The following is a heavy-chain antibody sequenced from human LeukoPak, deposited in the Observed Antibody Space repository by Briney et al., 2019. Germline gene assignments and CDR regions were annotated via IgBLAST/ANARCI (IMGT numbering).Heavy chain of an antibody. J-gene: IGHJ4*02. CDR3: AKRGVVIRVILVGFHKEAYYFDS. D-gene: IGHD3-22*01. V-gene: IGHV3-23*01. Sequence: GGSLRLSRAVSGITLSNYGMSWVRQAPGKGLEWVAGMSDSGGRTNYADSVKGRFTISRDNPKNTLYLQMNSLRAEDTALYFCAKRGVVIRVILVGFHKEAYYFDSWGQGALVTVSS. CDR1: GITLSNYG. CDR2: MSDSGGRT.